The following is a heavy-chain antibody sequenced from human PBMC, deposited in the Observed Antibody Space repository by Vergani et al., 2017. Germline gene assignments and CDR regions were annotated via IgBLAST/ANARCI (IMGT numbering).Heavy chain of an antibody. Sequence: QVQLQESGPGLVKPSETLSLTCAVSGYSISSGYYWGWIRQPPGKGLEWIGSIYHSGSTYYNPSLKSRVTISVDTSKNQFSLKLSSVTAADTAVYYWARPAAHRGYCSGGSCSPYWYCDLWGRGTLVTVSS. J-gene: IGHJ2*01. V-gene: IGHV4-38-2*01. CDR1: GYSISSGYY. D-gene: IGHD2-15*01. CDR2: IYHSGST. CDR3: ARPAAHRGYCSGGSCSPYWYCDL.